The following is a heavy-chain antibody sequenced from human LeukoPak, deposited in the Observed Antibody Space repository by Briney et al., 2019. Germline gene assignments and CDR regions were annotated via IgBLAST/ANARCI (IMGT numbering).Heavy chain of an antibody. CDR2: INSDGSSR. CDR3: ARGGAYSGPVGADY. CDR1: GFTFSRHW. J-gene: IGHJ4*02. V-gene: IGHV3-74*01. D-gene: IGHD5-12*01. Sequence: HPGRSLRLSCAVSGFTFSRHWMHWVRQTPGKGLVWVSRINSDGSSRSYGDSVRGRFTISRDNAKNTVYLQMNSLRVEDTAVYYCARGGAYSGPVGADYWGQGTLVTVSS.